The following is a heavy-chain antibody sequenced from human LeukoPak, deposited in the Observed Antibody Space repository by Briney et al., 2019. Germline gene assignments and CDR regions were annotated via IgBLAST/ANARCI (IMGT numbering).Heavy chain of an antibody. J-gene: IGHJ3*02. CDR2: ISGGGSST. D-gene: IGHD1/OR15-1a*01. V-gene: IGHV3-23*01. Sequence: GGSLRLSCAASGFTYSSYAMSWVRQAPGKGLEWVSTISGGGSSTFYADSVKGRFTISRDNSKNTLYLQMNSLRAEDTAVYYCARPTTKDAFDIWGQGTMVTVSS. CDR1: GFTYSSYA. CDR3: ARPTTKDAFDI.